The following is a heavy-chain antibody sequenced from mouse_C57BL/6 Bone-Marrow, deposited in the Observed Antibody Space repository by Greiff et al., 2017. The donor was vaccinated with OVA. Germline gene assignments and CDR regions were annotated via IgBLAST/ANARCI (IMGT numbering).Heavy chain of an antibody. CDR1: GFTFTDYY. J-gene: IGHJ2*01. D-gene: IGHD6-2*01. Sequence: EVQVVESGAELVRPGASVKLSCTASGFTFTDYYMHWVKQRPDQGLEWIGRIDPENGDTDYASKFQGKATITADTSSNTAYLQLSSLTSEDTAVYYCTTESCCDYWGQGTTLTVSS. V-gene: IGHV14-4*01. CDR2: IDPENGDT. CDR3: TTESCCDY.